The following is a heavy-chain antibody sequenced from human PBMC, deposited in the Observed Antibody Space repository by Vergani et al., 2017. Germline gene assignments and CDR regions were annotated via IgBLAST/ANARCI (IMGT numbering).Heavy chain of an antibody. CDR1: GGSFSGYY. V-gene: IGHV4-34*01. D-gene: IGHD3-10*01. CDR2: INHSGST. CDR3: ARVGRRITIIGQRNNWFDP. Sequence: QVQLQQWGAGLLKPSETLSLTCAVYGGSFSGYYWSWIRQPPGKGLGWIGEINHSGSTNYNPSLKSRVTISVDTSKNQFSLKLSSVTAADTAVYYCARVGRRITIIGQRNNWFDPWGQGTLVTVSS. J-gene: IGHJ5*02.